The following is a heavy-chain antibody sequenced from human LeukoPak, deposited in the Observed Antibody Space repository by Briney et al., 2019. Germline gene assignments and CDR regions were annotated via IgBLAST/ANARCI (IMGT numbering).Heavy chain of an antibody. V-gene: IGHV5-51*01. CDR2: IWPDDSDT. J-gene: IGHJ4*02. CDR3: ARHSLLNSPMDY. Sequence: GESLTISCEGSGYSFTNYWIGWVRQMPGKGLEWMAIIWPDDSDTRYSPSFQGQVTISVDKSINTAYLQWSSLKDSDTAIYYCARHSLLNSPMDYWGQGTLVTVSS. D-gene: IGHD4-23*01. CDR1: GYSFTNYW.